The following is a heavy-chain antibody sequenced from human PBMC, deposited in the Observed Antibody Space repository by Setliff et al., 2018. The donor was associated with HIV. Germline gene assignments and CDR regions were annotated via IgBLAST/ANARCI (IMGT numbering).Heavy chain of an antibody. CDR2: IIPVFDSV. D-gene: IGHD6-6*01. V-gene: IGHV1-69*06. CDR1: GGTFSSCA. J-gene: IGHJ5*02. Sequence: ASVKVSCKASGGTFSSCAISWVRQAPGQGLAWMGRIIPVFDSVNYAQKFQGRVTITADKSTSTAYMELSSLRSEDTAVYYCARGFSVYSSLDPLLNWFDPWGQGTLVTVSS. CDR3: ARGFSVYSSLDPLLNWFDP.